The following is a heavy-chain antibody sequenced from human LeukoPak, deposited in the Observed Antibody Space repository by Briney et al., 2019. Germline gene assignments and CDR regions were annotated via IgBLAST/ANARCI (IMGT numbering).Heavy chain of an antibody. J-gene: IGHJ4*02. CDR3: ARGQGDYHFDY. V-gene: IGHV1-2*02. Sequence: ASVKVSCKTSGYTFTGYYMHWVRRAPGQGLEWMGWINPDSGGTNYAQKFQGRVTMTRDTSISTAYMELSSLTSDDTAVYHCARGQGDYHFDYWGQGTLVTVSS. CDR1: GYTFTGYY. CDR2: INPDSGGT. D-gene: IGHD4-17*01.